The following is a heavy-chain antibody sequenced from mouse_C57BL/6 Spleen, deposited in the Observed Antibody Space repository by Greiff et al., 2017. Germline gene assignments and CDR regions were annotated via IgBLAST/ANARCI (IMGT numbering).Heavy chain of an antibody. CDR1: GYTFTNYW. D-gene: IGHD3-2*02. CDR2: IYPGGGYT. Sequence: QVQLQQSGAELVRPGTSVKMSCKASGYTFTNYWIGWAKQRPGHGLAWIGDIYPGGGYTNYNEKFKGKATLTADKSSSTAYMQFSSLTSEDSAIYYCARGGAQAYYAMDYWGQGTSVTVSS. V-gene: IGHV1-63*01. CDR3: ARGGAQAYYAMDY. J-gene: IGHJ4*01.